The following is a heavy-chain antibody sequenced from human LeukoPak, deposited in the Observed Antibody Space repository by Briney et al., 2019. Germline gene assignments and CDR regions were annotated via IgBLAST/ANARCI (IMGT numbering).Heavy chain of an antibody. D-gene: IGHD3-10*01. CDR2: ISSGSSYI. V-gene: IGHV3-21*01. J-gene: IGHJ3*02. CDR3: ARVGTPQTGLFAFDI. Sequence: GGSLRLSCAASGFTFSTYSMNWVRQAPGKGLEWVSSISSGSSYIYYADSVKGRFTISRDNAKNSLHLQMNSLRAEDTAVYYCARVGTPQTGLFAFDIWGQGTMVTVSS. CDR1: GFTFSTYS.